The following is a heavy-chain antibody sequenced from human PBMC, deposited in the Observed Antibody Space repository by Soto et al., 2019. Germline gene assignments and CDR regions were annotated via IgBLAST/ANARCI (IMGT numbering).Heavy chain of an antibody. CDR2: IYYSGST. CDR1: GGSISSYY. J-gene: IGHJ6*02. D-gene: IGHD1-26*01. V-gene: IGHV4-59*01. Sequence: LSLTCTVSGGSISSYYWSWIRQPPGKGLEWIGYIYYSGSTNYNPSLKSRVTISVDTSKNQFSLKLSSVTAADTAVYYCARDSFEVGATGLYYYYGMDVWGQGTMVTVSS. CDR3: ARDSFEVGATGLYYYYGMDV.